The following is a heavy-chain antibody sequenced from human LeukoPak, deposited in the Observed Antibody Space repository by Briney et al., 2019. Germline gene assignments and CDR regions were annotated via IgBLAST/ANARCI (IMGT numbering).Heavy chain of an antibody. V-gene: IGHV1-18*01. CDR3: ARDRRYVEGY. CDR2: ISAYNGNT. J-gene: IGHJ4*02. CDR1: GYTFSNYG. D-gene: IGHD3-16*01. Sequence: ASVKVSCKAAGYTFSNYGLSWVRQAPGQGLEWMGWISAYNGNTNYAQKFQGRVTMTTDTSTSTAYMELRSLRSDDTDVYYCARDRRYVEGYWGQGTLVTVSS.